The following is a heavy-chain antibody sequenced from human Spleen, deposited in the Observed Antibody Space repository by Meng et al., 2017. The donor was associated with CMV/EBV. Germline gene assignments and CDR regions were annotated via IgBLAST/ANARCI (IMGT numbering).Heavy chain of an antibody. J-gene: IGHJ6*02. CDR2: IEHSGST. D-gene: IGHD5-18*01. V-gene: IGHV4-34*01. Sequence: SETLSLTCAVYGGSFSGYYWSWIRQPPGKGLEWIGEIEHSGSTNYNPSLKSRVSISVDTSKNQFSLKLRSVTAADTAVYYCARASGTHSYTTLYGMDVWGQGTTVTVSS. CDR1: GGSFSGYY. CDR3: ARASGTHSYTTLYGMDV.